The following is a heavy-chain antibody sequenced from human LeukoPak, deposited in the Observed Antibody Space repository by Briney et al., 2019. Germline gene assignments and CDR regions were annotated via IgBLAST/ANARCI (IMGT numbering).Heavy chain of an antibody. CDR2: IYGSGGT. CDR3: ARHVTGTTRFDY. Sequence: PSETLSLTCSVSGDSINTYYWSWIRQPAGKGLEWIGRIYGSGGTYFNPSHKNRVTLSVDTSKNQFSLRLSSVTAADTAVYYCARHVTGTTRFDYWGQGILVTVSS. D-gene: IGHD1-7*01. J-gene: IGHJ4*02. V-gene: IGHV4-4*07. CDR1: GDSINTYY.